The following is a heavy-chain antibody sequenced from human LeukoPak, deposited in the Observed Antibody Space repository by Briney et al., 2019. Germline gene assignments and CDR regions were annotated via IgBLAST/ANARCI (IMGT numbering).Heavy chain of an antibody. CDR2: VNLSGST. V-gene: IGHV4-34*01. CDR3: ARGLRRVTTTPFDY. J-gene: IGHJ4*02. Sequence: PSETLSLTCAVYGVSFSSYYWSWIRQPPRKGLEWIGEVNLSGSTNYNPSLESRLTISVDTSKNQFSLNLSSVTAADTAVYYCARGLRRVTTTPFDYWGQGTLVTVSS. CDR1: GVSFSSYY. D-gene: IGHD4-17*01.